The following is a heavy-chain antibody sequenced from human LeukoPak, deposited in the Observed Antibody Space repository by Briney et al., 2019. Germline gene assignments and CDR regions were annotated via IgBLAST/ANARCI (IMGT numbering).Heavy chain of an antibody. CDR1: GGSISSSSYY. J-gene: IGHJ3*02. CDR2: IYYSGST. CDR3: ARLDPGYCGGDCYSVDAFDI. V-gene: IGHV4-39*01. Sequence: PSETLSLTCTVSGGSISSSSYYWGWIRQPPGKGLEWIGSIYYSGSTYYNPSLKSRVTISVDTSKNQFPLKLSSVTAADTAVYYCARLDPGYCGGDCYSVDAFDIWGQGTMVTVSS. D-gene: IGHD2-21*02.